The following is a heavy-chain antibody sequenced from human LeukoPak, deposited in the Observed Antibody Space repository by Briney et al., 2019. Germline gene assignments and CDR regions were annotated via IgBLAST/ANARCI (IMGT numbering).Heavy chain of an antibody. CDR1: GFTFSSYA. Sequence: GGSLRLSCAASGFTFSSYAMSWVRQAPGKGLEWVSAISGSGGSTYYADSVKGRFTISRDNSKNTLYPQMNSLRAEDTAVYYCAKDRAGYSSSWYEDYWGQGTLVTVSS. D-gene: IGHD6-13*01. J-gene: IGHJ4*02. CDR2: ISGSGGST. V-gene: IGHV3-23*01. CDR3: AKDRAGYSSSWYEDY.